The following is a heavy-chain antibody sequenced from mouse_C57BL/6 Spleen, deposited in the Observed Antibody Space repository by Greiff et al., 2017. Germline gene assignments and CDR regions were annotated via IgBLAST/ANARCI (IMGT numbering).Heavy chain of an antibody. J-gene: IGHJ3*01. CDR1: GYTFTSYW. D-gene: IGHD2-4*01. V-gene: IGHV1-55*01. CDR3: ARYDDYDVAWFAY. Sequence: QVQLQQPGAELVKPGASVKMSCKASGYTFTSYWITWVKQRPGQGLEWIGDIYPGSGSTNYNEKFKSKATLTVDTSSSTAYMQLSRLTSEDSAVYYCARYDDYDVAWFAYWGQGTLVTVSA. CDR2: IYPGSGST.